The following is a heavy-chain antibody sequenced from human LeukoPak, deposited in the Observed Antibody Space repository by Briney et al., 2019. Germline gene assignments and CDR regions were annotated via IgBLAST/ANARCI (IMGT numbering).Heavy chain of an antibody. D-gene: IGHD6-13*01. Sequence: GGSLRLSCAASGFTFSSYAMSWVRQAPGKGREGVSAISGSGAGTYYADSVKGRFTISRDNSKNTLYLQMHSLRAEDTAVYYCATNTSSWSFDYWGQGTLVTVSS. J-gene: IGHJ4*02. V-gene: IGHV3-23*01. CDR2: ISGSGAGT. CDR1: GFTFSSYA. CDR3: ATNTSSWSFDY.